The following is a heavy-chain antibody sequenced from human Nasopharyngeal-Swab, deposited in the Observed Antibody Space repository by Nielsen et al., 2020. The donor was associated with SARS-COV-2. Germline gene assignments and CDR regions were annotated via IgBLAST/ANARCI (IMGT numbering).Heavy chain of an antibody. J-gene: IGHJ6*02. CDR3: ARDQTYDFWSGYYYYVMDV. V-gene: IGHV3-33*01. Sequence: WIRQPPGKGLEWVAVIWYDGSNKYYADSVKGRFTISRDNSKNTLYLQMNSLRAEDTAVYYCARDQTYDFWSGYYYYVMDVWGQGTTVTVSS. CDR2: IWYDGSNK. D-gene: IGHD3-3*01.